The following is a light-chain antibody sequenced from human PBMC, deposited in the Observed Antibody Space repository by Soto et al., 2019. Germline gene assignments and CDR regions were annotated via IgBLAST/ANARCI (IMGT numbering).Light chain of an antibody. J-gene: IGLJ1*01. CDR2: EVS. CDR1: SSDVGGYNY. Sequence: QSALTQPPSASGSPGQSVTISCTGTSSDVGGYNYVSWYQQHPGKAPKLMIYEVSKRPSGVPGRFSGSKSGNTASLTVSGLQAEDEAAYYCSSYAGSNNYVFGTGTKVTVL. V-gene: IGLV2-8*01. CDR3: SSYAGSNNYV.